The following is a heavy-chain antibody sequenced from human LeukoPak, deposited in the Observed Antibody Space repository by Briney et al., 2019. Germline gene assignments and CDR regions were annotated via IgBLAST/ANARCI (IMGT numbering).Heavy chain of an antibody. CDR3: TRGYRVADY. CDR1: GFTFSSDE. J-gene: IGHJ4*02. D-gene: IGHD1-1*01. V-gene: IGHV3-48*03. Sequence: PGGSLRLSCAASGFTFSSDEMSCVRQAPGKGLEWVSYISPGGSTTYYADSVKGRFTISRDNAKKSLYLQMDSLRAGDTAVYYCTRGYRVADYWGQGTLVLVSS. CDR2: ISPGGSTT.